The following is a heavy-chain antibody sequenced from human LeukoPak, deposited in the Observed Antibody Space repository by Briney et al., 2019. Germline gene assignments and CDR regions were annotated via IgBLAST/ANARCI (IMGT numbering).Heavy chain of an antibody. CDR2: IHYTGST. Sequence: SETLSLTCAVSGGSISSISSNNWAWIRQPPGKGLELIAAIHYTGSTYYNPSFMSRVTISVDTSKNQFSLKLNSLTATDTAVYYCATLPTGYPNWFDTWGQGILVTVSS. CDR3: ATLPTGYPNWFDT. J-gene: IGHJ5*02. D-gene: IGHD5-18*01. CDR1: GGSISSISSNN. V-gene: IGHV4-39*01.